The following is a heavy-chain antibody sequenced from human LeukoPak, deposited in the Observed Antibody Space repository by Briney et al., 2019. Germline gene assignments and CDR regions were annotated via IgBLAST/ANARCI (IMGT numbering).Heavy chain of an antibody. CDR1: GYTFTSYY. CDR2: INPSGGAT. V-gene: IGHV1-46*01. Sequence: ASVTVSCKASGYTFTSYYMHWVRQAPAQGLEWMGIINPSGGATSYAQKLQGRVTMTRDTSTSTVYMELSSLRSEDTAVYFRARAGAAGRKFDYWGQGTLVTVSS. CDR3: ARAGAAGRKFDY. D-gene: IGHD6-13*01. J-gene: IGHJ4*02.